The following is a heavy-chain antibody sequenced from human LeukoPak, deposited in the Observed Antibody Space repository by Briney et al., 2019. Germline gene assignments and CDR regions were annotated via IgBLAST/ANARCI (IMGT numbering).Heavy chain of an antibody. CDR3: AKDQWERIPHYFDY. J-gene: IGHJ4*02. CDR1: GDSISTYY. Sequence: ASETLSLTCTVSGDSISTYYWSWIRQPPGKGLEWIGYIYYRVTSDYNPSLKSRVTMSVDMSTRQISLKLSSVTAADTAVYYCAKDQWERIPHYFDYWGQGTLVTVSS. CDR2: IYYRVTS. V-gene: IGHV4-59*01. D-gene: IGHD1-26*01.